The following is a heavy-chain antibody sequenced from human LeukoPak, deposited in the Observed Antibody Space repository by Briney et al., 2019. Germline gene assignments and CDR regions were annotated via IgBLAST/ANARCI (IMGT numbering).Heavy chain of an antibody. V-gene: IGHV4-59*01. CDR1: GGSISIYY. CDR2: IYYSGST. Sequence: SETLSLTCTVSGGSISIYYWSWIRQPAGKGLEWIGYIYYSGSTNYNPSLKSRVTISVDTSKNQFSLKLSSVTAADTAVYYCARGNRVATTLWGQGTLVTVSS. J-gene: IGHJ4*02. CDR3: ARGNRVATTL. D-gene: IGHD5-12*01.